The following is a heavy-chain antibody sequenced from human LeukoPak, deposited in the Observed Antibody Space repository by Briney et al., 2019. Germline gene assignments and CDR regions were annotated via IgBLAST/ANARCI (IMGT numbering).Heavy chain of an antibody. CDR3: SSYYDSSGYYIRDY. V-gene: IGHV3-15*01. D-gene: IGHD3-22*01. Sequence: GGSLRLSCAASGFTYSNAWMSWVRQAPGKGLEWVGRIKSKTDGGTTDYAAPVKGRFTISRDDSKNTPYLQMNSLRTEDTAVYYCSSYYDSSGYYIRDYWGQGTLVTVSS. CDR1: GFTYSNAW. J-gene: IGHJ4*02. CDR2: IKSKTDGGTT.